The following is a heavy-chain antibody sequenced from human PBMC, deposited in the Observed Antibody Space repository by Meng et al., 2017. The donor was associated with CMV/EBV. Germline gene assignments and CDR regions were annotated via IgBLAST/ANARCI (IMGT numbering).Heavy chain of an antibody. CDR1: GFTFSSYA. CDR3: ARDGSGSYSY. J-gene: IGHJ4*02. CDR2: ISGSGGST. V-gene: IGHV3-23*01. Sequence: GESLKISCGISGFTFSSYAMSWVRQAPGKGLEWVSAISGSGGSTNYTDSVKGRFTISRDNSKNTLYLQMNSLRAEDTAVYYCARDGSGSYSYWGQGTLVTVSS. D-gene: IGHD1-26*01.